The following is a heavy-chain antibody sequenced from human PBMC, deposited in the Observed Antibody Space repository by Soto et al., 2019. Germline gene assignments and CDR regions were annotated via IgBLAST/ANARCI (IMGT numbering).Heavy chain of an antibody. V-gene: IGHV4-59*01. Sequence: KPSETLSLTCTVSGGSISSYYWSWIRQPPGKGLEWIGYIYYSGSTNYNPSLKSRVTISVDTSKNQFSLKLSSVTAADTAVYYCARDGGWLLSSSWFDPWGQGTLVTVSS. CDR1: GGSISSYY. CDR3: ARDGGWLLSSSWFDP. J-gene: IGHJ5*02. D-gene: IGHD5-12*01. CDR2: IYYSGST.